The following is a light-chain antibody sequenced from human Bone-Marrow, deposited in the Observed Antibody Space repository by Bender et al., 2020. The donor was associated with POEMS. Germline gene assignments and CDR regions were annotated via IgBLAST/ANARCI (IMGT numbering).Light chain of an antibody. CDR2: GNS. CDR1: SYNIGAGYD. Sequence: QSVLTQPPSVSGAPGQRVTISCTGSSYNIGAGYDVHWYQQLPTAAPKLLISGNSNRPSGVPDRFSGSKSGSSASLAITGLQAEDEADYYCQSYDSSLSADVFGTGTKVTVL. J-gene: IGLJ1*01. V-gene: IGLV1-40*01. CDR3: QSYDSSLSADV.